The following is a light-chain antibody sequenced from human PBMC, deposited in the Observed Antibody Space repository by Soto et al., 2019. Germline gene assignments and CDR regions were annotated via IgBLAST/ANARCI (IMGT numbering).Light chain of an antibody. CDR3: QQANSFPPTT. CDR1: QSISSR. Sequence: DLQITPSPSTLSASVGYRLTSTCRXSQSISSRLAWYQQKPGKAPKLLFSTTSTLEDGVPSRFSGSASGTEFTLTISSLQPEDFATYYCQQANSFPPTTFGQGTKVDTK. J-gene: IGKJ1*01. V-gene: IGKV1-5*03. CDR2: TTS.